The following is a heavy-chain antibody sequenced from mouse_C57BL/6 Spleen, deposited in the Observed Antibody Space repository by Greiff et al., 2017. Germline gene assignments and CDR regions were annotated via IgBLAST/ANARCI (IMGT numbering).Heavy chain of an antibody. CDR1: GYSITSGYY. J-gene: IGHJ3*01. Sequence: EVKLQESGPGLVKPSQSLSLTCSVTGYSITSGYYWNWLRQFPGNKLEWMGYISYDGSNNYNPSLKNRISITRDTSKNQFFLKLNSVTTEDTATYYCARSNYYGSEAWFAYWGQGTLVTVSS. CDR2: ISYDGSN. CDR3: ARSNYYGSEAWFAY. D-gene: IGHD1-1*01. V-gene: IGHV3-6*01.